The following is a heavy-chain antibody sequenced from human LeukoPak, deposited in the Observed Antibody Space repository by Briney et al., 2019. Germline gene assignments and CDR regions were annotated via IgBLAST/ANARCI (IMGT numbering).Heavy chain of an antibody. D-gene: IGHD4-17*01. V-gene: IGHV1-2*02. Sequence: ASVKVSCKASGYTFTGYYMHWVRQAPGQGLEWMGWINPNSGGTNYAQKFQGRVTMTRDPSISTAYMELSRLRSDDTAVYYCARGVYGDYVGNWFDPWGQGTLVTVSS. CDR1: GYTFTGYY. CDR3: ARGVYGDYVGNWFDP. J-gene: IGHJ5*02. CDR2: INPNSGGT.